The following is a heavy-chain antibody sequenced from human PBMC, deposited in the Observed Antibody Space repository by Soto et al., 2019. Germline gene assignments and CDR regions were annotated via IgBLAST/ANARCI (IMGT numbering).Heavy chain of an antibody. V-gene: IGHV1-3*01. J-gene: IGHJ6*02. Sequence: ASVKVSCKASGYTFTSYAMHWVRQAPGQRLEWMGWINAGNGNTKYSQKFQGRVTITRDTSASTAYMELSSLRSEDTAVYYCAREDSSSWYYNGMDVWGQGTTVTVSS. CDR1: GYTFTSYA. CDR2: INAGNGNT. D-gene: IGHD6-13*01. CDR3: AREDSSSWYYNGMDV.